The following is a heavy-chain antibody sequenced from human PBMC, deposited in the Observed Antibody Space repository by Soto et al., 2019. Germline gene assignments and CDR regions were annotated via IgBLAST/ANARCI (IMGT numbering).Heavy chain of an antibody. CDR3: AGMPYTSGRRFDH. CDR2: IYRSGVT. V-gene: IGHV4-30-2*01. J-gene: IGHJ5*02. Sequence: TLSLTCSFSGYSSSTSTYSWSWIRQTPGKALEWVGFIYRSGVTSYNPSLKSRVSISLDTSNNQCSLKLGSVTAADTAVYYCAGMPYTSGRRFDHWGPGTLVTVSS. D-gene: IGHD6-19*01. CDR1: GYSSSTSTYS.